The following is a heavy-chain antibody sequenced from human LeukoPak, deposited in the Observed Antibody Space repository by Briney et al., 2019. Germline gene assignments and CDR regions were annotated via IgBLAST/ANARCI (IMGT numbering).Heavy chain of an antibody. CDR3: ARVTIFGVATADY. D-gene: IGHD3-3*01. J-gene: IGHJ4*02. CDR1: GYTFTGYY. CDR2: INPNSGGT. V-gene: IGHV1-2*02. Sequence: ASVKVSCKASGYTFTGYYMHWMRQAPGQGLEWMGWINPNSGGTNYAQKFQGRVTMTRDTSISTAYMELSRLRSDDTAVYYCARVTIFGVATADYWGQGTLVTVSS.